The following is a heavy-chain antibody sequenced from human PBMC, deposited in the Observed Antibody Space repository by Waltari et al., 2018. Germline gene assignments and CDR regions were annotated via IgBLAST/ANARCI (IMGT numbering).Heavy chain of an antibody. D-gene: IGHD3-9*01. Sequence: QVQLVQSGAEVKKPGASVNVSCRAAGYTFTEYFINWVRQAPGQGLEWGGVINPSGGRPNYAEKFQGRVTMTRDTSTSTVYMEMRSLSSEDTAVYYCARWSRLSTGYSGLFDYWAQGTLVTVSS. V-gene: IGHV1-46*01. CDR3: ARWSRLSTGYSGLFDY. J-gene: IGHJ4*02. CDR1: GYTFTEYF. CDR2: INPSGGRP.